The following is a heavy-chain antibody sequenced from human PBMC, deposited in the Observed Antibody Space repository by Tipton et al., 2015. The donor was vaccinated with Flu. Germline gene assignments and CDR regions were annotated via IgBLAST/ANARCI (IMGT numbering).Heavy chain of an antibody. J-gene: IGHJ6*02. CDR2: IFHTGST. CDR1: GDSIGSDYY. D-gene: IGHD1-14*01. Sequence: TLSLTCSVSGDSIGSDYYWGWIRQPPGKGLEWIGNIFHTGSTYHNPSLRSRVTISVDTSKNQFSLKLSSVTAADTAVYYCARVNRNYYAMDVWGRGTTVTVSS. V-gene: IGHV4-38-2*02. CDR3: ARVNRNYYAMDV.